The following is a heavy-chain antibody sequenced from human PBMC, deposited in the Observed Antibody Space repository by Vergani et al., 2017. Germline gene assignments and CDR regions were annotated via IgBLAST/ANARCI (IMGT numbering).Heavy chain of an antibody. CDR2: ISYDGSNK. Sequence: QVQLVESGGGVVQPGRSLRLSCAASGFTFSSYAMHWVRQAPGKGLEWVAVISYDGSNKYYADSVKGRFTISRDNSKNTLYLQMNSLRAEETAVYYCARSYYSFMDVWGKRTTVTVSS. CDR3: ARSYYSFMDV. J-gene: IGHJ6*03. CDR1: GFTFSSYA. V-gene: IGHV3-30-3*01.